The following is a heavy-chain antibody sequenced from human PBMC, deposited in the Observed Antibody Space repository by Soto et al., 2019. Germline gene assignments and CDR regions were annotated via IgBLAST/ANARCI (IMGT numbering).Heavy chain of an antibody. J-gene: IGHJ4*02. CDR3: ARATRTTVTDF. CDR2: IYYSGST. D-gene: IGHD4-17*01. Sequence: SETLSLTFTVSGGSVSSDTYYWSWIRQPPGKGLEWIGYIYYSGSTNYNPSLRSRVTISFATSKNQFSLMLSSVTAADTAVYFCARATRTTVTDFWGQGTLVTVS. V-gene: IGHV4-61*01. CDR1: GGSVSSDTYY.